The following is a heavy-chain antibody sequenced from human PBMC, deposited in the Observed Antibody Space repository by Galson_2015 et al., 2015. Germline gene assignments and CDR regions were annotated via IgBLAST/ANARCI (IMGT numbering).Heavy chain of an antibody. Sequence: SLRLSCAASGFTFDDYAMHWVRHAPGKGLEWVSGISWNSGSIGYADSVKGRFTISRDNAKDSLYLQMNSLRAEDTALYYCAKDRGDTAFDIWGQGTMVTVSS. CDR3: AKDRGDTAFDI. CDR2: ISWNSGSI. CDR1: GFTFDDYA. V-gene: IGHV3-9*01. J-gene: IGHJ3*02.